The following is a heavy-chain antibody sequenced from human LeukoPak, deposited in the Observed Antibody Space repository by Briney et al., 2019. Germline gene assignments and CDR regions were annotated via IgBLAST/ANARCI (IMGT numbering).Heavy chain of an antibody. CDR3: TKDLPFTAGGVIVH. CDR1: GLTFSDAW. V-gene: IGHV3-15*01. CDR2: IRSKVDGGTA. Sequence: GGSLRLSCGVSGLTFSDAWLTWVRQGPGKGLEWVGLIRSKVDGGTADYATTVKGRFNISRDDSKNMLYLQMNGLKTEDTAIYYCTKDLPFTAGGVIVHWGQGALVTVSS. J-gene: IGHJ5*02. D-gene: IGHD3-16*01.